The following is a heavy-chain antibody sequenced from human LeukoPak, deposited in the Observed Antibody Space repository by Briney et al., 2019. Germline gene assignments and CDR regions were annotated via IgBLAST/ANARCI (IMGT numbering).Heavy chain of an antibody. CDR2: IYYSGST. Sequence: PSETLSLTRTVSGGSISSYYWSWIRQPPGKGLEWIGYIYYSGSTNYNPSLKSRVTISVDTSKNQFSLKLSSVTAADTAVYYCARGQADYGDTDNWFDPWGQGTLVTVSS. CDR1: GGSISSYY. CDR3: ARGQADYGDTDNWFDP. V-gene: IGHV4-59*01. J-gene: IGHJ5*02. D-gene: IGHD4-17*01.